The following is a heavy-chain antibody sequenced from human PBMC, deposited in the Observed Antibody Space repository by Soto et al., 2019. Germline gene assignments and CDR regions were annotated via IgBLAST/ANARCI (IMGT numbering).Heavy chain of an antibody. V-gene: IGHV1-8*01. CDR3: VRLFYYGSGSWVE. J-gene: IGHJ4*02. CDR1: GYTFTSYD. CDR2: VNPNNGHT. D-gene: IGHD3-10*01. Sequence: QVQLVQSGAEVKKPGASVKVSCKASGYTFTSYDINWVRQATGQGLEWMGWVNPNNGHTGYAQKFQGRVTMTSNPSISTADMELDSLTSEDTAVYYCVRLFYYGSGSWVEWGQGTLVTVSS.